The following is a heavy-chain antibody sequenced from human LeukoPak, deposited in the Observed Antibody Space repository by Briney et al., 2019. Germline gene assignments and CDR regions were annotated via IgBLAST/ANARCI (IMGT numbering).Heavy chain of an antibody. CDR3: ARGRYGLYNYYYYGMDV. CDR2: INHSGST. CDR1: GGSFSGYY. J-gene: IGHJ6*02. D-gene: IGHD2-2*02. Sequence: PSETLSLTCAVYGGSFSGYYWSWTRQPPGKGLEWIGEINHSGSTNYNPSLKSRVTISVDTSKNQFSLKLSSVTAADTAVYYCARGRYGLYNYYYYGMDVWGQGTTVTVSS. V-gene: IGHV4-34*01.